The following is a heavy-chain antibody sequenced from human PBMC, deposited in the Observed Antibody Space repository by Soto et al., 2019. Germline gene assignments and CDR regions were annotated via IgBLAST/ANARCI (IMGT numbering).Heavy chain of an antibody. CDR1: GFTFSRYW. CDR3: ARDVQLQSFDY. D-gene: IGHD5-18*01. Sequence: PGGSLRLSCAASGFTFSRYWMHWVRQVPGKGLVWVSRINNDGRSTDYADSVKGRFTASRDNAKNTLYLQMNSLRAEDTAVYFCARDVQLQSFDYWGQGTLVTVSS. V-gene: IGHV3-74*01. CDR2: INNDGRST. J-gene: IGHJ4*02.